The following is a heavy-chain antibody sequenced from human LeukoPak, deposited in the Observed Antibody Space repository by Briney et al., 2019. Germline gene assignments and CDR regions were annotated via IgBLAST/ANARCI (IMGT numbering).Heavy chain of an antibody. CDR1: GFTFSDHY. V-gene: IGHV3-11*01. CDR3: ARGNSTNRHFYAFDV. CDR2: ISSSGSPI. D-gene: IGHD4-23*01. J-gene: IGHJ3*01. Sequence: PGGSLRLSCAASGFTFSDHYMSWIRQAPGKGPEWLSYISSSGSPIFYADSVKGRFIISRDNAKKLLYLQMNSLRLEDTAIYYCARGNSTNRHFYAFDVWGRGTTVTVSS.